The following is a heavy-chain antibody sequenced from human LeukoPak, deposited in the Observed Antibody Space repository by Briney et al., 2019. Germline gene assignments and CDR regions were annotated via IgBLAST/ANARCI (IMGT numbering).Heavy chain of an antibody. V-gene: IGHV3-43*01. D-gene: IGHD4-23*01. Sequence: GGSLRLSCAASGFTFDDYTMHWVRQAPGKGLEWVSLISWDGGSTYYADSVKGRFTISRDNSKNSLYLQTNSLRTEDTALYYCAKEGVGGNPREYYFDYWGQGTLVTVSS. CDR1: GFTFDDYT. CDR2: ISWDGGST. CDR3: AKEGVGGNPREYYFDY. J-gene: IGHJ4*02.